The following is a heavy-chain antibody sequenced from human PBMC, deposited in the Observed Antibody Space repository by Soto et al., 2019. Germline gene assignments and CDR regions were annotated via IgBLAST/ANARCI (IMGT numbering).Heavy chain of an antibody. CDR1: GCTFSSYS. D-gene: IGHD5-18*01. CDR3: ARDYPTALFPFAI. J-gene: IGHJ3*02. CDR2: ISSSSSTI. V-gene: IGHV3-48*01. Sequence: PGGSLRLSCAASGCTFSSYSMNWVLQAPWKGLEWVSYISSSSSTIYYADSVKGRFTISRDNAKNSLYLQMNSLRAEDTAVYYCARDYPTALFPFAIWGQVTIVPVSS.